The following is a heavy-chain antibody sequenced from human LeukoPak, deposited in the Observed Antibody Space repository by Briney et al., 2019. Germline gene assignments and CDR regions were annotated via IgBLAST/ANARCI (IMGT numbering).Heavy chain of an antibody. CDR1: GFTFSSYA. CDR2: ISYDGSNK. D-gene: IGHD3-22*01. J-gene: IGHJ4*02. V-gene: IGHV3-30-3*01. CDR3: ARQGEYYYDSSGYYEYFDY. Sequence: GGSLRLSCAASGFTFSSYAMHWVRQAPGKGLEWVAVISYDGSNKYYADSVKGRFTISRDNSKNTLYLQMNSLRAEDTAVYYCARQGEYYYDSSGYYEYFDYWGQGTLVTVSS.